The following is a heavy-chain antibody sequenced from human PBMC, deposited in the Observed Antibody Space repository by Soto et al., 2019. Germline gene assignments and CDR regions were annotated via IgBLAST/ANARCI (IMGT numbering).Heavy chain of an antibody. CDR3: ARDFSLDC. V-gene: IGHV3-7*03. Sequence: EVQLVESGGGLVQPGGSLRLSCAASGFNFSTYWMTWVRQAPGKGLEWVANIKEDGSEKYYVDSVKGRFAISRDNAKNSVYLQMNSLRAEDTAVYYCARDFSLDCWGQGTLVSVSS. J-gene: IGHJ4*02. CDR2: IKEDGSEK. CDR1: GFNFSTYW.